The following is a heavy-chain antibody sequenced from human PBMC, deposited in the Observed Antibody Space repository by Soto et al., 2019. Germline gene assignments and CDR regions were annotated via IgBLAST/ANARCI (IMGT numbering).Heavy chain of an antibody. D-gene: IGHD2-15*01. CDR1: GYTFNRYG. Sequence: QLQLVQSGAEVKKPGASVKVSCKASGYTFNRYGISWVRQAPGQGLEWMGWISTYNGNTNYAQKFQGRVTMTTDTSTSTAYMELRSLRSDDTAVYYCARDRLPPPTRGVFDIWGQGTMVTVSS. CDR3: ARDRLPPPTRGVFDI. V-gene: IGHV1-18*04. CDR2: ISTYNGNT. J-gene: IGHJ3*02.